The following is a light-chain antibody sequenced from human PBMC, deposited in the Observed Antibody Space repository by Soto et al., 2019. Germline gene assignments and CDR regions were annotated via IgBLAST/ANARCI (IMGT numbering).Light chain of an antibody. CDR2: GAS. J-gene: IGKJ1*01. V-gene: IGKV3-20*01. Sequence: EIVLTQSPGTLSLSPGERASLSCRASQSVSSRYLVWYQQKPGQAPRLLIYGASSRATGIPDRFSGSGSGTDFTLTISRLEPEDFAVYYCQQYGSSPWTFGQGTKVEIE. CDR1: QSVSSRY. CDR3: QQYGSSPWT.